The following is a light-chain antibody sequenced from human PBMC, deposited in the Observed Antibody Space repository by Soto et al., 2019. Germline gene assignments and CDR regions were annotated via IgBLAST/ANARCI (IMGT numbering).Light chain of an antibody. CDR2: DVN. Sequence: QSALTQPASVSGSPGQSIAISCTGTSVDVGGFEYVSWYQQHPGKVSKLMIYDVNNRPSGVSNRFSGSKSGNTASLTISGLQAEDEADYFCSSYTSSNTYVFGTGTKVTVL. V-gene: IGLV2-14*03. CDR1: SVDVGGFEY. CDR3: SSYTSSNTYV. J-gene: IGLJ1*01.